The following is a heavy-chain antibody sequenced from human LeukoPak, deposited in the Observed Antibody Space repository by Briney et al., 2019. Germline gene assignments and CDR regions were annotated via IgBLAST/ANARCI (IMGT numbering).Heavy chain of an antibody. CDR3: ARGGWAYRYFDL. Sequence: GGSLRLSCAASGFTFSSYAMHWVRQAPGKGLEYVSAISSNGGSTYYANSVKGRFTISRDNSKNTLYLQVGSLRAEDMAVYYCARGGWAYRYFDLWARGTLVTVSS. CDR1: GFTFSSYA. CDR2: ISSNGGST. V-gene: IGHV3-64*01. J-gene: IGHJ2*01. D-gene: IGHD6-19*01.